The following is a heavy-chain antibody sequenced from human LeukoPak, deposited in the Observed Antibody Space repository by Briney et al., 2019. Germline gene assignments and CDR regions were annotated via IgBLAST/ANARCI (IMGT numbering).Heavy chain of an antibody. CDR2: INSDGSST. D-gene: IGHD6-19*01. CDR1: GFTFSSHW. CDR3: AKGGGAVAPPKNYYYMDV. V-gene: IGHV3-74*01. Sequence: SGGSLRLSCAASGFTFSSHWMHWVRQAPGKGLVWVSRINSDGSSTTYADSVKGRFTISRDNAKNSLYLQMNSLRAEDTALYYCAKGGGAVAPPKNYYYMDVWGKGTTVTVSS. J-gene: IGHJ6*03.